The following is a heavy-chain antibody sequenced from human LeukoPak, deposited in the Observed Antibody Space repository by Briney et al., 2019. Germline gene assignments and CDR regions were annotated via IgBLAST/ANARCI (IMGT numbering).Heavy chain of an antibody. CDR3: ARCGSGSYHNY. Sequence: GGSLRLSCAASGFTFSSYSMTWVRQAPGKGLEWVSSISGNSRYIYYADSMRGRFTISRDNAKNSLYLQMNSLRAEDTAVYYCARCGSGSYHNYWGQGTLVTVSS. CDR1: GFTFSSYS. V-gene: IGHV3-21*06. D-gene: IGHD3-10*01. J-gene: IGHJ4*02. CDR2: ISGNSRYI.